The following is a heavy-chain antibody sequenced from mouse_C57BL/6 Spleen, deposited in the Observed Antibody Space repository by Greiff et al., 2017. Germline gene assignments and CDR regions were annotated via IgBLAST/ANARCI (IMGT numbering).Heavy chain of an antibody. J-gene: IGHJ2*01. CDR1: GYAFTNYL. CDR3: ALTTVVAPYYFDY. CDR2: INPGSGGT. V-gene: IGHV1-54*01. Sequence: QVQLQQSGAELVRPGTSVKVSCKASGYAFTNYLIEWVKQRPGQGLEWIGVINPGSGGTNYNEKFQGKATLTADKSSSTAYMQLSSLTSEDSAVYFCALTTVVAPYYFDYWGQGTTLTVSS. D-gene: IGHD1-1*01.